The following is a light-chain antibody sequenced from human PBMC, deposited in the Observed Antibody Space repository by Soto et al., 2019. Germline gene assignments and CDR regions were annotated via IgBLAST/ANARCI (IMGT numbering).Light chain of an antibody. Sequence: DIQMTQSPYSVSASVVDSVTITCRASQGLSSWLAWYQQKPGIAPKLLIYGASSLQTGFPSRFSGSGSGTDFTLTISSLQTEDFAASYWQKATSFPYTFGLGTKLQIK. J-gene: IGKJ2*01. V-gene: IGKV1-12*01. CDR2: GAS. CDR3: QKATSFPYT. CDR1: QGLSSW.